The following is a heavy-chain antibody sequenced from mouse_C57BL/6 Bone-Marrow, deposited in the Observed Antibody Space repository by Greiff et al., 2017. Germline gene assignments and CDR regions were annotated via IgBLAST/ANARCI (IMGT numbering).Heavy chain of an antibody. Sequence: EVKLVESGGDLVKPGGSLKLSCAASGFTFSSYGMSWVRQTPDKRLEWVATISSGGSYNYSPDSVKGRYTLSRDNAKNTLYLQMRSLKSEDTAMYIYASEVTTIVAAPNWFAYWGQGTLVTVSA. V-gene: IGHV5-6*01. J-gene: IGHJ3*01. CDR1: GFTFSSYG. D-gene: IGHD1-1*01. CDR2: ISSGGSYN. CDR3: ASEVTTIVAAPNWFAY.